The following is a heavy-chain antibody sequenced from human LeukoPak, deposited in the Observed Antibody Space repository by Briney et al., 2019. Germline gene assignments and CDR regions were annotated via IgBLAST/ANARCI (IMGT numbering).Heavy chain of an antibody. CDR3: TTGGGGYADNVAFDY. Sequence: QPGGSLRLSCGASEFTFSSYWMHWVRHAPGKGLVWVSRIQSDGGSTSYADSVKGRFTISRDNAKNTLYLQMNSLRAEDTAVYYCTTGGGGYADNVAFDYWGQGTLVTVSS. J-gene: IGHJ4*02. V-gene: IGHV3-74*01. D-gene: IGHD6-19*01. CDR1: EFTFSSYW. CDR2: IQSDGGST.